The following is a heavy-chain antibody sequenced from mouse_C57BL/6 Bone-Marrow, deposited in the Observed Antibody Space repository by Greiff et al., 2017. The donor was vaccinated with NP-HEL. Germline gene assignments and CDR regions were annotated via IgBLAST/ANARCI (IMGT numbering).Heavy chain of an antibody. CDR2: IWSDGST. D-gene: IGHD1-1*01. CDR3: AREDYYGSSYQFAY. CDR1: GFSLTSYG. V-gene: IGHV2-6*03. J-gene: IGHJ3*01. Sequence: VQLQQSGPGLVAPSQSLSITCTVSGFSLTSYGVHWVRQPPGKGLEWLVVIWSDGSTTYNSALKSRLSISKDNSKSQVFLKMNSLQTDDTAMYYCAREDYYGSSYQFAYWGQGTLVTVSA.